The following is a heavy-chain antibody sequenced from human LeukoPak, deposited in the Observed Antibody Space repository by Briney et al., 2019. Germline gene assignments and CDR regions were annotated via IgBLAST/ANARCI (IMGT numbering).Heavy chain of an antibody. D-gene: IGHD2-15*01. Sequence: GGSLRLSCAASGFIFSSYGMSWVRQAPGKGLEWVAVISGSGGSTYNADSVKGRFTISRDNSKNTLFLQMNSLRAEDTAVYYCARTDCSGSSCYKIYYFDYWGQGTLVTVSS. J-gene: IGHJ4*02. CDR3: ARTDCSGSSCYKIYYFDY. CDR1: GFIFSSYG. CDR2: ISGSGGST. V-gene: IGHV3-23*01.